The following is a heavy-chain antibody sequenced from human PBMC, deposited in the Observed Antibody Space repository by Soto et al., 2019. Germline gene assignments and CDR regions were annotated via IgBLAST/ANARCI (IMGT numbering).Heavy chain of an antibody. CDR3: AKEMIASTLADFFDY. CDR2: ISGSGGRT. CDR1: GFTFSNYG. V-gene: IGHV3-23*01. D-gene: IGHD2-21*01. J-gene: IGHJ4*02. Sequence: EVQLLESGGGLIQPGGSLRPSCEASGFTFSNYGMTWVRLAPGKGLEWVSTISGSGGRTFYADPVKGRFTISRDNSKNTLYLQMKSLRAEDTAVYYCAKEMIASTLADFFDYWGQGTLVTVSS.